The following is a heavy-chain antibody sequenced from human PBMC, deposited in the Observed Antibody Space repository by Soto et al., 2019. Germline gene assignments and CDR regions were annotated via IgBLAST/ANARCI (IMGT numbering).Heavy chain of an antibody. CDR2: ISGYNGNT. Sequence: QVQLVQSGAEVKKPGASVKVSCKASGYTFTSYYISWVRQAPGQGLEWMGWISGYNGNTNYAQKLQGRVTMTTDTSTSTAYMELRSLRSDXXXXXXXXXXXXXXXXXGQXTLVTVSS. J-gene: IGHJ4*02. CDR1: GYTFTSYY. CDR3: XXXXXXXXX. V-gene: IGHV1-18*01.